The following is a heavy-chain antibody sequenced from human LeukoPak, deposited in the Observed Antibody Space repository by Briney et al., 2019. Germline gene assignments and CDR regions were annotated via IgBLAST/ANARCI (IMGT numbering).Heavy chain of an antibody. Sequence: GGSLRLSCAVSEFIVSINYMTWVRQAPAKGLEWVSVIYSGGHTYYVDSVKGRFTIPRDNSKNTLYLQMNTLRAEDTAVYYCARTGNPATGDYWGQGTLVTVSS. CDR1: EFIVSINY. V-gene: IGHV3-53*01. D-gene: IGHD1-1*01. J-gene: IGHJ4*02. CDR2: IYSGGHT. CDR3: ARTGNPATGDY.